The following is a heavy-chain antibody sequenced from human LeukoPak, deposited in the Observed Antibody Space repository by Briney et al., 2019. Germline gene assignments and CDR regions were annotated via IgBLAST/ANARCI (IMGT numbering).Heavy chain of an antibody. D-gene: IGHD3-10*01. Sequence: ASVKVSCKASGYTFTGYYMHWVRQAPGQGLEWMGWINPNSGGTNYAQKFQGRVTMPRDTSISTAYMEPSRLRSDDTAVYYCARALYGSGSYYNEGFWFDPWGQGTLVTVSS. J-gene: IGHJ5*02. V-gene: IGHV1-2*02. CDR1: GYTFTGYY. CDR3: ARALYGSGSYYNEGFWFDP. CDR2: INPNSGGT.